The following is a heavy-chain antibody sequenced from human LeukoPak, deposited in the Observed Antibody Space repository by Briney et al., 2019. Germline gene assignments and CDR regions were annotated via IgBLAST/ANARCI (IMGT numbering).Heavy chain of an antibody. J-gene: IGHJ4*02. CDR1: GGSFSGYY. Sequence: KPSETLSLTCAVYGGSFSGYYWSWIRQPPGKGLEWIGEINHSGSTNYNPSLKSRVTISVDTSKNQFSLKLSSVTAADTAVYYCARGRILWFGELFLFDYWGQGTLVTVSS. CDR2: INHSGST. V-gene: IGHV4-34*01. CDR3: ARGRILWFGELFLFDY. D-gene: IGHD3-10*01.